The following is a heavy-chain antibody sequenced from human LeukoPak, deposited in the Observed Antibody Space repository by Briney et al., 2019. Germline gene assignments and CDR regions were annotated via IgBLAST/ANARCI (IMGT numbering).Heavy chain of an antibody. CDR2: INPSGGST. CDR1: GYTFTSYY. CDR3: ARASTIAVAGTVWFDP. V-gene: IGHV1-46*01. Sequence: ASVKVSCKASGYTFTSYYMHWVRQAPGQGLEWMGIINPSGGSTSYAQKFQGRVTMTRDTSTSTVYMELSSLRSEDTAVYYCARASTIAVAGTVWFDPWGQGTQVTVSS. D-gene: IGHD6-19*01. J-gene: IGHJ5*02.